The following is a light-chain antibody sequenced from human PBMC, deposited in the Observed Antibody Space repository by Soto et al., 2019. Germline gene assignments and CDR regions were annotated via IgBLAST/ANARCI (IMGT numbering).Light chain of an antibody. CDR3: QQYFNWPLTWT. CDR2: GAS. Sequence: EIVLTQSPATLSVSAGGTVTLSCRASQSIPTNVAWYQQIPGQAPRLLVYGASTRATGVPARFSGSGSGIEFTLTISSLQSEDSAFYYCQQYFNWPLTWTFGPGTKVQIK. V-gene: IGKV3-15*01. J-gene: IGKJ3*01. CDR1: QSIPTN.